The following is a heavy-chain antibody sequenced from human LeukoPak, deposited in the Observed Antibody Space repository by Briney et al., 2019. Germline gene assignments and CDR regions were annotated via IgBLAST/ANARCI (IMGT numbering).Heavy chain of an antibody. CDR2: ISYDGSNK. Sequence: GRSLRLSCAASGFTFSSYAMHWVRQAPGKGLEWVAVISYDGSNKYYADSVKGRFTISRDNSKNTLYLQMNSLRAEDTALYYCTKDKGHDFWSGYYPFDYWGQGTLVTVSS. V-gene: IGHV3-30-3*01. D-gene: IGHD3-3*01. CDR1: GFTFSSYA. J-gene: IGHJ4*02. CDR3: TKDKGHDFWSGYYPFDY.